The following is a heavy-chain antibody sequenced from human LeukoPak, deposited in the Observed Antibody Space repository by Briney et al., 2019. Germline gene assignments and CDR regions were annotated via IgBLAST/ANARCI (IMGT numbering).Heavy chain of an antibody. Sequence: SETLSLTCTVSGGSISSYYWSWIRQSPGKGLECIGYIHYTGSTNYNPSLKSRVTISVETSKNQFSLKLKSVTAADTAVYYCARGTLYSGWSYYLDYWGQGTLVTVSS. CDR3: ARGTLYSGWSYYLDY. J-gene: IGHJ4*02. CDR2: IHYTGST. D-gene: IGHD6-19*01. CDR1: GGSISSYY. V-gene: IGHV4-59*12.